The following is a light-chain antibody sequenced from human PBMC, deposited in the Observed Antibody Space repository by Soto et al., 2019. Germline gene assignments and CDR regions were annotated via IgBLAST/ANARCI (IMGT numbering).Light chain of an antibody. Sequence: EIVMTQSPATLSVSPGERFTLSCRASKSVCSTFLAWYQQIPGQTPGLLMYGVSMRATGISDRFSGSGSATDFILDISRLGPGDCAVYYCGLFVRAHPRTFGQGTKVDIK. CDR1: KSVCSTF. CDR2: GVS. CDR3: GLFVRAHPRT. J-gene: IGKJ1*01. V-gene: IGKV3-20*01.